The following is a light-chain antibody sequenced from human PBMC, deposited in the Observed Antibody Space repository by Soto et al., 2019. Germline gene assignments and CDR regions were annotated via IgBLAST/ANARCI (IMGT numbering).Light chain of an antibody. CDR3: QPYGSSPWT. CDR2: GAS. V-gene: IGKV3-20*01. J-gene: IGKJ1*01. CDR1: QSVSNNY. Sequence: EIVLTQYPGTLSLSPGERSTRSRRASQSVSNNYLAWYQQKPGQAPRLLIYGASTRATDVTDRFSGSGSGADFTLTISRLGPEDFAVYYCQPYGSSPWTVGPGTKVEIK.